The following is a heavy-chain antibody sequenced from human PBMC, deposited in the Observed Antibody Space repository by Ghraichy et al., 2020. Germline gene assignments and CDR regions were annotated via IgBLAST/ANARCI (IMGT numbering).Heavy chain of an antibody. CDR2: ISWNSGSI. CDR3: AKDMGSSIAAAGTTGDYYYYYGMDV. CDR1: GFTFDDYA. J-gene: IGHJ6*02. Sequence: GGSLRLSCAASGFTFDDYAMHWVRQAPGKGLEWVSGISWNSGSIGYADSVKGRFTISRDNAKNSLYLQMNSLRAEDTALYYCAKDMGSSIAAAGTTGDYYYYYGMDVWGQGTTVTVSS. D-gene: IGHD6-13*01. V-gene: IGHV3-9*01.